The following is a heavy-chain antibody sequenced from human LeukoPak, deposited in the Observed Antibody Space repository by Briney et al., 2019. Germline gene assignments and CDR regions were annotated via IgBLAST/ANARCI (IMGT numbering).Heavy chain of an antibody. Sequence: GGSLRLSCAGSGFIFDEYVMHWVREAPGKGLEWVSLISRDGSITTYADSVKGRFTISRDNNKNTLYLQMNSLRTDDTALYYCARYVAARAEFLQHWGQGALVTVSS. CDR3: ARYVAARAEFLQH. J-gene: IGHJ1*01. CDR2: ISRDGSIT. V-gene: IGHV3-43*01. CDR1: GFIFDEYV. D-gene: IGHD2-15*01.